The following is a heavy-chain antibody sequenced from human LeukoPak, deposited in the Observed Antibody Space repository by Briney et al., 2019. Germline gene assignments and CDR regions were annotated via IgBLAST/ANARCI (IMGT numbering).Heavy chain of an antibody. CDR3: AKGWRYYYDSSGFDY. CDR1: GFTFSSYG. CDR2: IRYDGSNK. J-gene: IGHJ4*02. V-gene: IGHV3-30*02. Sequence: GGSLRLSCAASGFTFSSYGMHWVRQAPGKGLEWVAFIRYDGSNKYYADSVKGRFTISRDNSKNTLHLQMNSLRAEDTAVYYCAKGWRYYYDSSGFDYWGQGTLVTVSS. D-gene: IGHD3-22*01.